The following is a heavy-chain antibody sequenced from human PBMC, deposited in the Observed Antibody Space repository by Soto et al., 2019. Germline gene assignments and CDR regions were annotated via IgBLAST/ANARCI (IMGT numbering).Heavy chain of an antibody. D-gene: IGHD2-15*01. CDR3: VRTSLVVAAATREDY. CDR2: INSDGSST. J-gene: IGHJ4*02. V-gene: IGHV3-74*01. Sequence: EVQLVASGGGLVQPGGSLRLSCAASGFTFSSYWMHWVRQAPGKGLVWVSRINSDGSSTSYADSVKGRFTISRDNDKNTLYLQMNSLRAEATAVYYCVRTSLVVAAATREDYWGQGTLVTVSS. CDR1: GFTFSSYW.